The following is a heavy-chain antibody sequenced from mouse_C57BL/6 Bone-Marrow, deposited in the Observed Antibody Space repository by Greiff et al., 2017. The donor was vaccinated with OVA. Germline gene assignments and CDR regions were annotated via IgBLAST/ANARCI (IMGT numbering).Heavy chain of an antibody. CDR2: IDPSDSYT. Sequence: VQLQQPGAELVKPGASVKLSCKASGYTFTSYWMQWVKQRPGQGLEWIGEIDPSDSYTNYNQKFKGKATLTVDTSSSTAYMQLSSLTSEDSAVYYCARDSSGYGSWFAYWGQGTRVTVSA. CDR1: GYTFTSYW. D-gene: IGHD3-2*02. V-gene: IGHV1-50*01. J-gene: IGHJ3*01. CDR3: ARDSSGYGSWFAY.